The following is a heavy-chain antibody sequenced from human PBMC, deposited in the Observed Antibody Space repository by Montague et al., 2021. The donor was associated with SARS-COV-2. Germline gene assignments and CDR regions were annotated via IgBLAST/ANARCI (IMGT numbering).Heavy chain of an antibody. D-gene: IGHD3-3*01. CDR2: INLSGST. J-gene: IGHJ5*02. Sequence: SETLSLTCAVYGGSLSGYYWAWIRQTPAKGLEWIGEINLSGSTNYNPSLKSRLTISVDTSKKQFSLKLNSMTAADTAVYYCARGADYDFWSGFLRYKWLDPWGLGTPVTVSS. V-gene: IGHV4-34*01. CDR3: ARGADYDFWSGFLRYKWLDP. CDR1: GGSLSGYY.